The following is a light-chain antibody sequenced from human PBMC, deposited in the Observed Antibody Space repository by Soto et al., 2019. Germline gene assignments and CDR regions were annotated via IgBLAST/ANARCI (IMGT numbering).Light chain of an antibody. CDR1: QSVRSN. CDR2: GAS. V-gene: IGKV3-15*01. CDR3: HQYNTWPLT. J-gene: IGKJ4*01. Sequence: EIVMTQSPATLSVSPGDRVTLSCRASQSVRSNSAWYQQKPGQAPRLLIYGASTRATGIPVRFSGSGYETEFTLTINRLQSEDFAIYYCHQYNTWPLTFGGGTKVEIK.